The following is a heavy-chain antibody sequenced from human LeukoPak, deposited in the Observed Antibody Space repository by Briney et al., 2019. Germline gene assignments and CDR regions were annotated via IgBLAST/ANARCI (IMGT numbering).Heavy chain of an antibody. V-gene: IGHV1-69*13. D-gene: IGHD2-2*01. CDR1: GGTFSSYA. CDR2: IIPIFGTA. CDR3: ARVILGYCSSTSCARGDYYYYGMDV. Sequence: ASVKVSCKASGGTFSSYAISWVRQAPGQGLEWMGGIIPIFGTANYAQKFQGRVTITADESTSTAYMELSSLRSEDTAVYYCARVILGYCSSTSCARGDYYYYGMDVWGQGTTVTVSS. J-gene: IGHJ6*02.